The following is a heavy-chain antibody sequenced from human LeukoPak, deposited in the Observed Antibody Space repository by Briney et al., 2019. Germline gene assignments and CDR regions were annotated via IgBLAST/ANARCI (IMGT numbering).Heavy chain of an antibody. CDR3: ARGGYCSSTSCAIPVY. CDR2: INPSGGST. V-gene: IGHV1-46*01. J-gene: IGHJ4*02. Sequence: GASVTVSCKASGYTFTSYYMHWVRQAPGQGLEWMGLINPSGGSTIYAQKFQGRVTMTRDMSTSTVYMELSSLRSEDTAVYYCARGGYCSSTSCAIPVYWGQGTLVTVSS. D-gene: IGHD2-2*01. CDR1: GYTFTSYY.